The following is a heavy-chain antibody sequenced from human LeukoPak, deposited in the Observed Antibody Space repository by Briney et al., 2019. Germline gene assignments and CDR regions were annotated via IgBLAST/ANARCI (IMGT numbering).Heavy chain of an antibody. CDR3: ARMLLAVVPAASYYYMDV. Sequence: PSETLSLTCTVSGGSISSSSYYWGWIRQPPGKGLEWIGSIYYSGSTYYNPSLKSRVTISVDTSKNQFSLKLSSVTAADTAVYYCARMLLAVVPAASYYYMDVWGKGTTVTVSS. V-gene: IGHV4-39*07. CDR1: GGSISSSSYY. D-gene: IGHD2-2*01. J-gene: IGHJ6*03. CDR2: IYYSGST.